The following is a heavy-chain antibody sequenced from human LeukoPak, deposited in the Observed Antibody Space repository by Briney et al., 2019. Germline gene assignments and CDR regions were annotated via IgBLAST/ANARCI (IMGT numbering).Heavy chain of an antibody. D-gene: IGHD6-13*01. CDR2: ISASGGST. J-gene: IGHJ4*02. CDR3: AKDRSDSSTWYVGDY. Sequence: TGGSLRLSCAASGFTFSSRAMSWVRQAPGKGLEWVSAISASGGSTYYADSVKGRFTISRDNSKNTLYLQMNSLRVEDTAVYYCAKDRSDSSTWYVGDYWGQGTLVTASS. CDR1: GFTFSSRA. V-gene: IGHV3-23*01.